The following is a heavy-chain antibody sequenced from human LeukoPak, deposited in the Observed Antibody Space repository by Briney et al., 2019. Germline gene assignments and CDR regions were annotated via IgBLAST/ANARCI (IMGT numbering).Heavy chain of an antibody. CDR2: ISGDGGRT. Sequence: GGSLRLSCAAPGFIFDDYAIHWVRQAPGKGLEWVSLISGDGGRTFYADSVKGRFTISRDNSKNSLYLQMSSLRSEDTALYYCARESERSGWYDYWGQGTLVTVSS. D-gene: IGHD6-19*01. CDR3: ARESERSGWYDY. CDR1: GFIFDDYA. J-gene: IGHJ4*02. V-gene: IGHV3-43*02.